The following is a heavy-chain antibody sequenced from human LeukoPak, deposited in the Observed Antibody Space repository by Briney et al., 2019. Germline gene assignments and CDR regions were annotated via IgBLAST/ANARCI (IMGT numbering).Heavy chain of an antibody. CDR3: AKEATYGSGSYVVY. CDR1: GFTFSSYG. Sequence: GRSLRLSCAASGFTFSSYGMHWVRQAPGKGLEWVAVIWYDGSNKYYADSVKGRFTISRDNSKNTLYLQMNSLRAEDTAVYYCAKEATYGSGSYVVYWGQGTLVTVSS. D-gene: IGHD3-10*01. J-gene: IGHJ4*02. V-gene: IGHV3-33*06. CDR2: IWYDGSNK.